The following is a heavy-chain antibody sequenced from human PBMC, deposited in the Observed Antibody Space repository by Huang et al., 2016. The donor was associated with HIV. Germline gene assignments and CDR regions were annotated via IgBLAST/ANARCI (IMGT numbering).Heavy chain of an antibody. J-gene: IGHJ4*02. CDR2: IRFDGGNK. Sequence: QEQLVESGGGVVQPGGSLRLSCATSGFSFSHYGMHWVRQASGKGLEWVEFIRFDGGNKHDVDSAKGRFTISRDNSKKMLFLEMNSLRGDDTAFYYCATDLGGYSFDYWGQGALVSVSS. CDR1: GFSFSHYG. D-gene: IGHD2-21*02. V-gene: IGHV3-30*02. CDR3: ATDLGGYSFDY.